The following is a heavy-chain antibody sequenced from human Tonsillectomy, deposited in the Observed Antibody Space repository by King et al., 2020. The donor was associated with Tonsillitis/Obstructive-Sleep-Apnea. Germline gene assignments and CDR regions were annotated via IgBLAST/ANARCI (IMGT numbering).Heavy chain of an antibody. J-gene: IGHJ4*02. CDR2: IYWDDDK. CDR1: GFSLTSSGVG. Sequence: TLKESGPTLVKPTQTLTVTCTLSGFSLTSSGVGVGWIRQPPGKALEWLALIYWDDDKRYSPSLKSRLTITKDTSKNQVVLTITNMDPVDTATYYCAHTPYYHDRSGYPCYYFDYWGQGTLVTVSS. V-gene: IGHV2-5*02. D-gene: IGHD3-22*01. CDR3: AHTPYYHDRSGYPCYYFDY.